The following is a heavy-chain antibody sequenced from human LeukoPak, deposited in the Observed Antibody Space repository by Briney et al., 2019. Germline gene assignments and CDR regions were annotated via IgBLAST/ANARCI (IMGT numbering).Heavy chain of an antibody. D-gene: IGHD3-22*01. V-gene: IGHV3-30*02. Sequence: GGSLRLSCAASGFIFSNYAMHWVRQAAGKGLEWVAYIRYDGSRKYYADSVNGRFTISRDNSKNTLYLQVHSQRGEDTAVYYCATETPDTSGSKLDYWGQGTLVTVSS. CDR2: IRYDGSRK. CDR1: GFIFSNYA. CDR3: ATETPDTSGSKLDY. J-gene: IGHJ4*02.